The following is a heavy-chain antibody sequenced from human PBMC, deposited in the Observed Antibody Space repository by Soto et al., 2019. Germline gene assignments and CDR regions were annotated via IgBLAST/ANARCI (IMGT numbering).Heavy chain of an antibody. D-gene: IGHD6-13*01. CDR3: ASGPLTAAGQSFRLDY. CDR2: INPNSGGT. CDR1: GYTFTGYY. Sequence: ASVKVSCKASGYTFTGYYMHWVRQAPGQGLEWMGWINPNSGGTNYAQKFQGWVTMTRDTSISTAYMELSRLRSDDTAVYYCASGPLTAAGQSFRLDYWGQGTLVTVSS. V-gene: IGHV1-2*04. J-gene: IGHJ4*02.